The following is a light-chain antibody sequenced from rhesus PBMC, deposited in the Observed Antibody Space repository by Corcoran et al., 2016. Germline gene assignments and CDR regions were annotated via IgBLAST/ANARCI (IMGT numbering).Light chain of an antibody. CDR1: QDISSW. V-gene: IGKV1-22*01. J-gene: IGKJ1*01. CDR2: KSS. Sequence: DIQMTQSPSSLSASVGDKVTITCRASQDISSWLAWYQQTPGKAPKLLIYKSSILQSGVPSRFSGSGSGTDFTLTILSLQPEDFATYVCLQHDSSPWTFGQGTKVEIK. CDR3: LQHDSSPWT.